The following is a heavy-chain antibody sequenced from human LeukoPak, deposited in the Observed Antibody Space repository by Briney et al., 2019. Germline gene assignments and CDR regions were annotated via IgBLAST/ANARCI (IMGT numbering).Heavy chain of an antibody. Sequence: NPSETLTLTCSVSGYSISSGYYWGWIRQPPGKGLECIGIIYYSGSTYSNPSLKSRVTISVDTSKNQFSLKLSSVTAADTAVYYCATYDSSGYSPFDYWGQGTLVTVSS. J-gene: IGHJ4*02. CDR2: IYYSGST. D-gene: IGHD3-22*01. CDR3: ATYDSSGYSPFDY. CDR1: GYSISSGYY. V-gene: IGHV4-38-2*01.